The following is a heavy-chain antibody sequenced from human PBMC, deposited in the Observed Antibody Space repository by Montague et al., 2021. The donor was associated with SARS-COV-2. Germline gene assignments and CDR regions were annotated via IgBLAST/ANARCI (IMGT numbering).Heavy chain of an antibody. CDR3: AIPMVRGFSRAFDI. D-gene: IGHD3-10*01. CDR2: INHSGST. V-gene: IGHV4-34*01. Sequence: SETLSLTCAVYGGSFSGYYWSWIRRPPGKGLEWIGEINHSGSTNYKPSLKSRVTISVDTSKNQFSLKLSSVTAADTAVYYCAIPMVRGFSRAFDIWGQGTMVTVSS. CDR1: GGSFSGYY. J-gene: IGHJ3*02.